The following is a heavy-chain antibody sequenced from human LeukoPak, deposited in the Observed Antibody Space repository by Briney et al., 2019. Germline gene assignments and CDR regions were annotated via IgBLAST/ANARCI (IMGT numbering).Heavy chain of an antibody. V-gene: IGHV3-23*01. D-gene: IGHD3-9*01. CDR1: GFTFSSYA. Sequence: GRSLRLSCATSGFTFSSYAMSWVRQAPGKGLEWVSGIGASGGSTYYAASVKGRFTISRDNSKNTLYLQMNSLRTEDTAVYYRAKAEGYDILTGLDYWGQGALVTVSS. CDR3: AKAEGYDILTGLDY. J-gene: IGHJ4*02. CDR2: IGASGGST.